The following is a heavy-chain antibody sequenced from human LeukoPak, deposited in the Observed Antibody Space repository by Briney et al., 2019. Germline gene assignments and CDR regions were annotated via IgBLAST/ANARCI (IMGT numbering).Heavy chain of an antibody. CDR1: GYAFTGYY. CDR2: MSPKSGGT. Sequence: ASVKVSCKASGYAFTGYYMHWVRQAPGQGLEWMGWMSPKSGGTNYAQKFQGRVTMTRDTSISTAYMELSRLRSDDTAVYYCARAMFGVVIGSFDYWGQGTLVTVSS. J-gene: IGHJ4*02. D-gene: IGHD3-3*02. V-gene: IGHV1-2*02. CDR3: ARAMFGVVIGSFDY.